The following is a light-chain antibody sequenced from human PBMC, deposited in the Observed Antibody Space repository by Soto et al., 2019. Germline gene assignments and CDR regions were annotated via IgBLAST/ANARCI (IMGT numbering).Light chain of an antibody. CDR3: QQYNNWRPQT. V-gene: IGKV3-15*01. CDR2: GAS. Sequence: EIVMTQSPATLSVSPGERATLSCRASQSVSSNLAWYQQKPGQAPRLLIYGASTRATGIPARCSGSGSGTKFTLTISSLQSEDFAVYYCQQYNNWRPQTFGQGTKVEIK. J-gene: IGKJ1*01. CDR1: QSVSSN.